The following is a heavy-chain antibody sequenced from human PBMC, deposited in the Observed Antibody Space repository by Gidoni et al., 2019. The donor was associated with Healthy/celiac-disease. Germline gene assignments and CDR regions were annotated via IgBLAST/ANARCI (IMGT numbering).Heavy chain of an antibody. CDR2: ISYDGSNK. D-gene: IGHD4-17*01. CDR3: ARDLDGDYYYGMDV. Sequence: QVQLVEYGGGVVQPGRSLRLSCAASGFTFSSYAMHWVRQAPGKGLEWVAVISYDGSNKYYADSVKGRFTISRDNSKNTLYLQMNSLRAEDTAVYYCARDLDGDYYYGMDVWGQGTTVTVSS. CDR1: GFTFSSYA. J-gene: IGHJ6*02. V-gene: IGHV3-30-3*01.